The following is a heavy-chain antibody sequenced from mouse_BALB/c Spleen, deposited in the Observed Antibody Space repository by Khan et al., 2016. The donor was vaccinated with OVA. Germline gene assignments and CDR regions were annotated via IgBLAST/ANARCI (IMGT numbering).Heavy chain of an antibody. CDR3: VRALYYYGSSYEGFSY. Sequence: VQLQQSGPELVKPGASVKMSCKASGYTFTSYVMHWVKQKPGQGLEWIGYINPKSYDTKYNEKFKGKATLTSDKASSTAYMELSSLHPEGSETYNCVRALYYYGSSYEGFSYWGQATLVTVSA. CDR2: INPKSYDT. CDR1: GYTFTSYV. J-gene: IGHJ3*01. V-gene: IGHV1S136*01. D-gene: IGHD1-1*01.